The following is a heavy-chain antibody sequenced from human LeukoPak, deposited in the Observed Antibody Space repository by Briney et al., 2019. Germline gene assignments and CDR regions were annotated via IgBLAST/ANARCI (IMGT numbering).Heavy chain of an antibody. D-gene: IGHD3-3*01. CDR2: INPNSGGT. CDR3: ARGQYYDFWSAYDAFDI. CDR1: GHTFTGYY. J-gene: IGHJ3*02. Sequence: ASVKVSCKASGHTFTGYYMHWVRQAPGQGLEWMGWINPNSGGTNYAQKFQGRVTMTRDTSISTAYMELSRLRSDDTAVYYCARGQYYDFWSAYDAFDIWGQGTMVTVSS. V-gene: IGHV1-2*02.